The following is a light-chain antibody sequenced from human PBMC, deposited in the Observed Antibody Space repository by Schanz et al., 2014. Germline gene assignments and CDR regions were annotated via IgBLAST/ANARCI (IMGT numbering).Light chain of an antibody. CDR1: QSVSSY. V-gene: IGKV3-20*01. CDR3: QQYGSSPQT. J-gene: IGKJ1*01. CDR2: DAS. Sequence: EIVLTQSPGALSVSPGERATLSCRASQSVSSYVAWYQQRPGQAPRLLIYDASNRATGIPARFSGSGSGTDFTLTISGLEPEDFAVYYCQQYGSSPQTFGQGTKVEIK.